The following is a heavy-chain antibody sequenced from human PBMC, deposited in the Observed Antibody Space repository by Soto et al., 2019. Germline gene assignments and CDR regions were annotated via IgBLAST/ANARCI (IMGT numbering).Heavy chain of an antibody. V-gene: IGHV5-51*03. CDR1: GYSITTYG. CDR2: IYSGDSDT. J-gene: IGHJ6*02. Sequence: VQLVQSGAEVKKPGESLKISCKGSGYSITTYGIVWVRQVPGKGLEWMGIIYSGDSDTRYTPSFQGQVTISVDKSISTAYLQWSSLTASDTVMYYCARTIAASKYYYYYSMDVWGQGTTVTVSS. D-gene: IGHD6-13*01. CDR3: ARTIAASKYYYYYSMDV.